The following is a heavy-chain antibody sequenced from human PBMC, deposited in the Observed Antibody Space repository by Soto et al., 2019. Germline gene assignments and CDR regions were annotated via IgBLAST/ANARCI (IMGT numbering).Heavy chain of an antibody. D-gene: IGHD3-3*01. CDR1: GYTFTSYD. CDR2: MNPNSGNT. V-gene: IGHV1-8*01. J-gene: IGHJ6*02. Sequence: GASVKVSCKASGYTFTSYDINWVRQATGQGLEWMGWMNPNSGNTGYAQKFQGRVTMTRNTSISTAYMELSSLRSEDTAVYYCARGGGTISSFYYYYYGMDVWGQGTTVTVS. CDR3: ARGGGTISSFYYYYYGMDV.